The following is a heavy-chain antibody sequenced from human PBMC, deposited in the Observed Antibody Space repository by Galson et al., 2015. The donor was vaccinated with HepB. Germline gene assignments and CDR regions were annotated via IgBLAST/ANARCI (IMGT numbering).Heavy chain of an antibody. Sequence: QSGAEVKKPGESLRISCKASGYTFTSYYMHWVRQAPGQGLEWMGIINPSGGSTSYAQKFQGRVTMTRDTSTSTVYMELSSLRSEDTAVYYCAREKGSLSEIGYWGQGTLVTVSS. CDR3: AREKGSLSEIGY. J-gene: IGHJ4*02. D-gene: IGHD3-10*01. V-gene: IGHV1-46*01. CDR1: GYTFTSYY. CDR2: INPSGGST.